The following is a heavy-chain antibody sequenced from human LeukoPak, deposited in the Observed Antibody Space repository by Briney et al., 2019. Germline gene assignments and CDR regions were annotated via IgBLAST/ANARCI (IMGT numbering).Heavy chain of an antibody. CDR2: IYYSGST. Sequence: SETLSLTCTVSGGSISSYYWSWIRQPPGKGLEWIGYIYYSGSTTYNPSLKSRVTISVDTSKNQFSLKLSSVTAADTAVYYCASAAVAGAFDIWGQGTMVTVSS. J-gene: IGHJ3*02. CDR3: ASAAVAGAFDI. V-gene: IGHV4-59*01. CDR1: GGSISSYY. D-gene: IGHD6-19*01.